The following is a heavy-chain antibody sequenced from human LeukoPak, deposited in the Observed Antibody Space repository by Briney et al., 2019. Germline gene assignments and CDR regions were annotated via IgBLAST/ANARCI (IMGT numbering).Heavy chain of an antibody. Sequence: PGGSLRLSCAASGSTFSSYSMNWVRQAPGKGLEWVSSISSSSSYIYYADSVKGRFTISRDNSKNTLYLQMNSLRAEDTAVYYCAKDQGYSYGPFDYWGQGTLVTVSS. CDR3: AKDQGYSYGPFDY. CDR1: GSTFSSYS. D-gene: IGHD5-18*01. J-gene: IGHJ4*02. V-gene: IGHV3-21*04. CDR2: ISSSSSYI.